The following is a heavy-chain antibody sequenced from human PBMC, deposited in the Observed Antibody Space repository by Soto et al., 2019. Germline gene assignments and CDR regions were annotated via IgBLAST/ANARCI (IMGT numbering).Heavy chain of an antibody. J-gene: IGHJ4*02. CDR3: ARHPTVTEYYFDY. D-gene: IGHD4-17*01. Sequence: SETLSLTCAVSGDSISSSNWWSWVRQPPGKGLEWIGDISHSGSTNYNPSLKTRVTISADTSKNQFSLKLSSVTAADTAVYYCARHPTVTEYYFDYWGQGTLVTVSS. CDR2: ISHSGST. CDR1: GDSISSSNW. V-gene: IGHV4-4*02.